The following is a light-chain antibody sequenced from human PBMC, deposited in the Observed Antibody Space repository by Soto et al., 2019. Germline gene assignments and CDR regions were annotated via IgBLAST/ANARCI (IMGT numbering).Light chain of an antibody. CDR1: QGISSS. CDR2: DAS. Sequence: DIHMTQSPSSVSASVGYRVTITCRASQGISSSLAWYQQKPGKAHKLLIYDASSSQSGVPSRFSGSGSGADFTLTISSLQPEDFEIDYCQQRYRNPLTCGGGTNVEIK. J-gene: IGKJ4*01. CDR3: QQRYRNPLT. V-gene: IGKV1-39*01.